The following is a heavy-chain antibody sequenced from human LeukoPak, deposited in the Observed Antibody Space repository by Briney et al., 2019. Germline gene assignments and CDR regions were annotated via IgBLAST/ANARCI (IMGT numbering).Heavy chain of an antibody. Sequence: ASVKVSCKASGYTFTSYGISWVRQAPGQGLEWMGWISAYNGNTNYARKLQGRVTMTTDTSTSTAYMELRSLRSDDTAVYYCKLAVAGHDAFDIWGQGTMVTVSS. V-gene: IGHV1-18*01. J-gene: IGHJ3*02. D-gene: IGHD6-19*01. CDR1: GYTFTSYG. CDR2: ISAYNGNT. CDR3: KLAVAGHDAFDI.